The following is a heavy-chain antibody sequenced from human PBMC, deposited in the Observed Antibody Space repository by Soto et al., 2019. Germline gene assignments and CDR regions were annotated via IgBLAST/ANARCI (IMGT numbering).Heavy chain of an antibody. CDR2: IIPIFGTA. CDR3: VRRARRREAGYCSGGSCCHLTYYGMYV. CDR1: GGTFSSYA. J-gene: IGHJ6*02. Sequence: GASVKVSCKASGGTFSSYAISWVRQAPGQGLEWMGGIIPIFGTANYAQKFQGRVTITADESTSTAYMELSSLRSEDTAVYYCVRRARRREAGYCSGGSCCHLTYYGMYVWGQGTTVTVSS. V-gene: IGHV1-69*13. D-gene: IGHD2-15*01.